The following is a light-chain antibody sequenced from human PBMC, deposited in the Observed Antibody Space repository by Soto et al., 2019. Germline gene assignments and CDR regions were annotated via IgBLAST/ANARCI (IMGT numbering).Light chain of an antibody. Sequence: DIQMTQSPSSLSASVGDRVTITCRASQGISNYLAWYQQKPGKVPKLLIYAASTLQSGVPSRFSGSGSGTDFNLTISSLQPEDVATYYCQKYNSALWTFGQGIKVEIK. CDR3: QKYNSALWT. J-gene: IGKJ1*01. CDR1: QGISNY. V-gene: IGKV1-27*01. CDR2: AAS.